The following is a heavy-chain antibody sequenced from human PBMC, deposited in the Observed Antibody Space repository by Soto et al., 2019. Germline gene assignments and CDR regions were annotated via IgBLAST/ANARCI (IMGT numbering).Heavy chain of an antibody. CDR3: AKDSTVTTPYYFDY. CDR1: GITFSTYA. D-gene: IGHD4-17*01. V-gene: IGHV3-23*01. Sequence: DVQLLESGGGLVQPGGSLRLSCAASGITFSTYAMSWVRQAPGKGLEWVSGISGSGGTTYYADSVKGRFTISRDNSKNTLYLQMNSLRAEDTAVYYCAKDSTVTTPYYFDYWGQGTLVTVSS. J-gene: IGHJ4*02. CDR2: ISGSGGTT.